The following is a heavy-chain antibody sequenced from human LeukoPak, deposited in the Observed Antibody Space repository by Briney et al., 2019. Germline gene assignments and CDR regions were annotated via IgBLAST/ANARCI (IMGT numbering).Heavy chain of an antibody. CDR1: GFTFSDYY. Sequence: SGGSLRLSCAASGFTFSDYYMSWIRQAPGKGLEWVAYISDGGLTIYYTDSVKGRFTISRDNAKNSLYLQMNSLRAEDTAVYYCVRDLLLWFGEFRYYFDYWGQGTLVTVSS. CDR3: VRDLLLWFGEFRYYFDY. V-gene: IGHV3-11*04. D-gene: IGHD3-10*01. J-gene: IGHJ4*02. CDR2: ISDGGLTI.